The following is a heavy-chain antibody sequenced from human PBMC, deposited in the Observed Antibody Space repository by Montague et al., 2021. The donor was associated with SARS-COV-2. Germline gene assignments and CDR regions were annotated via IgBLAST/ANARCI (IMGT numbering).Heavy chain of an antibody. CDR2: PFHKSKWYL. V-gene: IGHV6-1*01. J-gene: IGHJ6*02. CDR1: GDSVVELRAR. D-gene: IGHD3-22*01. Sequence: CAISGDSVVELRARSGWFTPELPSPYERVCCPFHKSKWYLDYAVAVKGRITINADTSRNQFSLQLNSVTPEDTAVYYCARARYSSGFYGMDVWGQGTTVTVSS. CDR3: ARARYSSGFYGMDV.